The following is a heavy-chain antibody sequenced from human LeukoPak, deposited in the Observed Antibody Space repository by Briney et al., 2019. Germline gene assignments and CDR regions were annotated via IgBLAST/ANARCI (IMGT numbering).Heavy chain of an antibody. CDR2: IYYSGST. CDR1: GGSISSYY. V-gene: IGHV4-59*12. D-gene: IGHD3-16*01. Sequence: SETLSLTCTVSGGSISSYYWSWIRQPPGKGLEWIAYIYYSGSTNYNPSLKSRVTMSVDTSKNQFSLKLSSVTAADTAVYYCAREREIWASPVYYFHMDVWGKGTTVTISS. CDR3: AREREIWASPVYYFHMDV. J-gene: IGHJ6*03.